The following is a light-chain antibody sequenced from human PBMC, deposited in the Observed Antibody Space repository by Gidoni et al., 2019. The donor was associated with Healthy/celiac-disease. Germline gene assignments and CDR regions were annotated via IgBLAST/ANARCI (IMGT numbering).Light chain of an antibody. J-gene: IGLJ2*01. CDR1: SSNIVSNT. CDR3: AAWDDSLNGL. Sequence: QSVLTQPPSASGTPGPRVPISCSGSSSNIVSNTVNWSQQLPGTAPKLLIYSNNPRPSGVPDRFSGSKSGTSASLAISGLQSEDEADYYCAAWDDSLNGLFGGGTKLTVL. V-gene: IGLV1-44*01. CDR2: SNN.